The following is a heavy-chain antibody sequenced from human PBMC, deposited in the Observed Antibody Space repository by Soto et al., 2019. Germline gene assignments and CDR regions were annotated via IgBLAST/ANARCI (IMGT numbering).Heavy chain of an antibody. D-gene: IGHD3-10*01. CDR1: GASISSYY. V-gene: IGHV4-4*07. CDR3: ARSRVLLWFGEFSAHYYGMDV. CDR2: IYTSGST. Sequence: PXASLSLPCTVSGASISSYYWSWIRQPAGKGLEWIGRIYTSGSTNYNPSLKSRVTMSVDTSKNQFSLKLSSVTAADTAVYYCARSRVLLWFGEFSAHYYGMDVWGQGTTVTVSS. J-gene: IGHJ6*02.